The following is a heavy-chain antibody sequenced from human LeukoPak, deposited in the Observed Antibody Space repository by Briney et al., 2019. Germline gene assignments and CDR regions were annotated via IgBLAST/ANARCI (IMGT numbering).Heavy chain of an antibody. D-gene: IGHD3-22*01. CDR2: IYYSGST. CDR1: GGSISSSSYY. J-gene: IGHJ4*02. Sequence: SETLSLTCTVSGGSISSSSYYWGWIRQPPGKGLEWIGSIYYSGSTYYNPSLKSRVTISVDTSKNQFSLKLSSVTAADTAVYYCARHIAASYYYDSSEWKPFDYWGQGTLVTVSS. V-gene: IGHV4-39*01. CDR3: ARHIAASYYYDSSEWKPFDY.